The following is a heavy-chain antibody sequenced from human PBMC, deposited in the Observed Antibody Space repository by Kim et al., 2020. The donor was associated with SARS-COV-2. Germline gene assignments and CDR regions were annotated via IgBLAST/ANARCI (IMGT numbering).Heavy chain of an antibody. Sequence: SETLSLTCTVSGGSISSGDYYWSWIRQPPGKGLEWIGYIYYSGSTYYNPSLKSRVTISVDTSKNQFSLKLSSVTAADTAVYYCASYDSSVLDAFDIWGQGTMVTVSS. CDR1: GGSISSGDYY. J-gene: IGHJ3*02. CDR3: ASYDSSVLDAFDI. D-gene: IGHD3-22*01. CDR2: IYYSGST. V-gene: IGHV4-30-4*01.